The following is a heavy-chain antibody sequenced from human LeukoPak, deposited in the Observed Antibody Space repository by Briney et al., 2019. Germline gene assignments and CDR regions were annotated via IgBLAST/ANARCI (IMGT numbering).Heavy chain of an antibody. CDR1: GFTFRSYW. J-gene: IGHJ6*03. D-gene: IGHD1-14*01. CDR3: AKTAYYYYMDV. V-gene: IGHV3-7*03. CDR2: IKQDGSEK. Sequence: PGGSLRLSCAASGFTFRSYWMSWVRQAPGKGLEWVANIKQDGSEKYYVDSVKGRFTISRDNAKNSLYLQMNSLRAEDTAVYYCAKTAYYYYMDVWGKGTTVTVSS.